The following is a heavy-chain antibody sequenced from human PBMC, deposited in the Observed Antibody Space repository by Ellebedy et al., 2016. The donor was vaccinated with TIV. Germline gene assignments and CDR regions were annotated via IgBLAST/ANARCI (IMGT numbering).Heavy chain of an antibody. J-gene: IGHJ6*02. V-gene: IGHV3-23*01. CDR1: GLTFSSHA. CDR2: ITESGGNT. D-gene: IGHD3-9*01. CDR3: GRARAPGYFAYYYYGMDV. Sequence: GESLKISCAASGLTFSSHARSWVRQAPGKGLEWVSSITESGGNTYYADSVKGRFTISRDNSKDTLFLQMNSLRAEDTAAYYCGRARAPGYFAYYYYGMDVWGQGTTVTVSS.